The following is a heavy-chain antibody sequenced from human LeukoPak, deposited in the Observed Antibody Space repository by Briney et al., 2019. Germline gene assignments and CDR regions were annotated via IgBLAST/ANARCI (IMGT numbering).Heavy chain of an antibody. CDR1: GYTFTGYY. Sequence: ASVKVSCKASGYTFTGYYMHWVRQAPGQGLEWMGWINPNGGGTNYAQKFQGWVTMTRDTSISTAYMELSRLRSDDTAVYYCARGYSSGGSDWFDPWGQGTLVTVSS. V-gene: IGHV1-2*04. J-gene: IGHJ5*02. CDR3: ARGYSSGGSDWFDP. D-gene: IGHD6-19*01. CDR2: INPNGGGT.